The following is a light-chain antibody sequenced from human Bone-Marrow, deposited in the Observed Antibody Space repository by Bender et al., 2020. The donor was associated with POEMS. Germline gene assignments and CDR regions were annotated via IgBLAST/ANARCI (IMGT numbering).Light chain of an antibody. Sequence: SDELTQPPSVSVSPGETARITCSGDALPKQYAYWYQQKPGQAPLLIMYKDRERPSGIPQRFSGSSSGTTVTLTISGVQAEDEADYYCQSADSSGSLVLFGGGTTLTVL. CDR2: KDR. V-gene: IGLV3-25*03. CDR1: ALPKQY. CDR3: QSADSSGSLVL. J-gene: IGLJ2*01.